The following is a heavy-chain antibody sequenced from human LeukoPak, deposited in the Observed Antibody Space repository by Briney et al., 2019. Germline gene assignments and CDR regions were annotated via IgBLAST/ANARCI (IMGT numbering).Heavy chain of an antibody. CDR1: GFAFSSYS. Sequence: GGSLRLSCAASGFAFSSYSMSWVRQAPGKGLGWVSAITNSGGSTYYADSVKGRFTISRDNSKNTLYLQMNSLRAEDTAVYYCATGVSRGQYYYDSSGSGGQGTLVTVSS. CDR2: ITNSGGST. J-gene: IGHJ4*02. V-gene: IGHV3-23*01. D-gene: IGHD3-22*01. CDR3: ATGVSRGQYYYDSSGS.